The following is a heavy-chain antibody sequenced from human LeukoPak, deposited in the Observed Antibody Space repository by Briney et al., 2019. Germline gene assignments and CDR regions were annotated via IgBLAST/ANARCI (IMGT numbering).Heavy chain of an antibody. CDR2: IKPDGSEK. V-gene: IGHV3-7*01. CDR3: ARDSGSSGP. Sequence: GGSLRLSCAAFGFTFSDYWMSWVRQPPGKGLEWVAHIKPDGSEKNYVDSVKGRFTLFRDDAKNSVYLQMNSLRVEDTAIYYCARDSGSSGPWGQGTPVTVSS. CDR1: GFTFSDYW. D-gene: IGHD6-19*01. J-gene: IGHJ5*02.